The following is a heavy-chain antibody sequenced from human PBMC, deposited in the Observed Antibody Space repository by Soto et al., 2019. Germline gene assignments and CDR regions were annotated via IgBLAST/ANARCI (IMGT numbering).Heavy chain of an antibody. CDR3: AREGRMGTFDY. J-gene: IGHJ4*02. CDR1: GGSVSGGSYF. Sequence: SDTLSLTCTVSGGSVSGGSYFWRWVRQPPGKGLEWIGYFYYSGSTKYNPSLKSRVTILEDTSKNQFSLKLNSVTAADTAVYYCAREGRMGTFDYWGQGALVTVS. V-gene: IGHV4-61*01. D-gene: IGHD1-1*01. CDR2: FYYSGST.